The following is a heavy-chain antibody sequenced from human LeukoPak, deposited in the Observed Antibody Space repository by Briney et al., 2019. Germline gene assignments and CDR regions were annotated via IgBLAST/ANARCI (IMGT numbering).Heavy chain of an antibody. CDR3: TYSFDY. CDR1: GGPISSSSYY. CDR2: IYYRGST. Sequence: ASETLSLTCTVSGGPISSSSYYWGWISKPPGKGLEWIGSIYYRGSTYYNPSLKSRVTISVDTSKNQFSLKLSSVTAADTAVYYCTYSFDYWGQGTLVTVSS. D-gene: IGHD2-21*01. V-gene: IGHV4-39*01. J-gene: IGHJ4*02.